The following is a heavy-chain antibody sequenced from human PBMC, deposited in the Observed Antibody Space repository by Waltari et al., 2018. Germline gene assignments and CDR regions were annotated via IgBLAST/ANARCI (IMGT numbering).Heavy chain of an antibody. V-gene: IGHV4-39*01. CDR3: ATHPPSQLGVVLNWFDP. J-gene: IGHJ5*02. Sequence: QLQLQESGPGLVKPSETLSLTCTVSGGSLSSSTLFCGWIRQPLGKGLEWIGSIYDSGTTYYNPSLKSRVTISVDTSKNQFSLKVNSVTAADTAVYYCATHPPSQLGVVLNWFDPWGQGILVTVSS. CDR2: IYDSGTT. D-gene: IGHD3-16*01. CDR1: GGSLSSSTLF.